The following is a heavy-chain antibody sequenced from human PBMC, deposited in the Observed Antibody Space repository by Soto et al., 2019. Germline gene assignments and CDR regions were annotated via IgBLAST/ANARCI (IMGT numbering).Heavy chain of an antibody. CDR3: ARPLSPDDAFDI. J-gene: IGHJ3*02. Sequence: SETLSLTCTVSGGSISSSSYYWGWIRQPPGKGLEWIGSIYYSGSTYYNPSLKSRVTISVDTSKNQFSLKLSSVTAADTAVYYCARPLSPDDAFDIWGQGAMVTVS. CDR1: GGSISSSSYY. V-gene: IGHV4-39*01. CDR2: IYYSGST.